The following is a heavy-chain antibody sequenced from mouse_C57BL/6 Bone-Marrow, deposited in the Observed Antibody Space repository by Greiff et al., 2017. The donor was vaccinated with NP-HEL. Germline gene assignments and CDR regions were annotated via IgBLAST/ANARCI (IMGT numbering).Heavy chain of an antibody. J-gene: IGHJ3*01. V-gene: IGHV1-59*01. D-gene: IGHD2-4*01. CDR3: AREGGYDSSWFAY. CDR1: GYTFTSYW. Sequence: VQLQQPGAELVRPGTSVKLSCKASGYTFTSYWMHWVKQRPGQGLEWIGVIDPSDSYTNYNQKFKGKATLTVDTSSSTAYMQLSSLTAEDSAVYYGAREGGYDSSWFAYWGQGTLVTVSA. CDR2: IDPSDSYT.